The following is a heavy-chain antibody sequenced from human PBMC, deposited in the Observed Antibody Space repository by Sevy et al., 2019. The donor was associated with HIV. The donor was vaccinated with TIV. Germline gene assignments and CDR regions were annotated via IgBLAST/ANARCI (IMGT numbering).Heavy chain of an antibody. D-gene: IGHD2-15*01. CDR2: IKSKTEGGTT. V-gene: IGHV3-15*01. CDR3: TLEGLYCSGGSCYSEGFDS. Sequence: GGSLRLSCAAFGFTFTNAWMSWVRQAPGKGLEWVGRIKSKTEGGTTDYDSPMKGRFTISRDDSKNTLYLHMNILKTEDRAVYYCTLEGLYCSGGSCYSEGFDSWGQVTLVTVSS. CDR1: GFTFTNAW. J-gene: IGHJ4*02.